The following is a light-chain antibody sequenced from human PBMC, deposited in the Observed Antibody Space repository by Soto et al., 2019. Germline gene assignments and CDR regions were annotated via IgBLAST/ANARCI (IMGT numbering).Light chain of an antibody. CDR1: QSVSSSY. J-gene: IGKJ4*01. CDR2: GAS. V-gene: IGKV3-20*01. CDR3: QQYGRSPLRPT. Sequence: EIVLTQSPGTLSLSPGERATLSCRASQSVSSSYLAWYQQKPGQAPRLLIYGASSRATGIPDRFSGSGSGTDFTLTISRLEPEDFAVYYCQQYGRSPLRPTLGGGTGVDIK.